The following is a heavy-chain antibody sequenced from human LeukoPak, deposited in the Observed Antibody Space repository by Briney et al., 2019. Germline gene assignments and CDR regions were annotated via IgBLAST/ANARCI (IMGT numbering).Heavy chain of an antibody. Sequence: PSETLSLTCTVSGGSINKYYWSWLRQPPGKGLEWIGYFYYVGSTNSNPSLKSRVTISMDTSKSQVSLKLSSVTAADTAVYYCATNCDGVLNDAFDIWGQGIMVAVSS. D-gene: IGHD3-3*01. CDR3: ATNCDGVLNDAFDI. CDR2: FYYVGST. J-gene: IGHJ3*02. V-gene: IGHV4-59*08. CDR1: GGSINKYY.